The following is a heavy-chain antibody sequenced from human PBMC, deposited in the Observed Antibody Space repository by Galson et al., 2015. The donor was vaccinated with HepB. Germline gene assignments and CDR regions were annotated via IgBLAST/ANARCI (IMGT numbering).Heavy chain of an antibody. Sequence: SVKVSCKASGYTFTSYAMNWVRQVPGQGLEWMGWINTNTGNPTYAQGFPGRFVFALDTSVSTAYMQISSLKAEDTAVYYCARVVLECELLLIRAFDIWGQGTMVTVSS. V-gene: IGHV7-4-1*02. CDR2: INTNTGNP. CDR1: GYTFTSYA. J-gene: IGHJ3*02. D-gene: IGHD1-26*01. CDR3: ARVVLECELLLIRAFDI.